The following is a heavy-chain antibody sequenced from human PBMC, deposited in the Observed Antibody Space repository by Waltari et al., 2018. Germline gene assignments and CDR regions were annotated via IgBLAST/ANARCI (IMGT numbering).Heavy chain of an antibody. CDR2: ISSAGRT. CDR3: AKLGGLYASGWPDSTNYMAV. CDR1: GLAVSAEG. D-gene: IGHD6-19*01. J-gene: IGHJ6*03. Sequence: DVQVWESGGDVGKAGGSLGRSGAASGLAVSAEGVSGGRQVPGKGLEWVSVISSAGRTNHADSVKGRFTISTDNSKKTVFLEMKSLRPDDTAIYYCAKLGGLYASGWPDSTNYMAVWGKGTTVTVSS. V-gene: IGHV3-23*03.